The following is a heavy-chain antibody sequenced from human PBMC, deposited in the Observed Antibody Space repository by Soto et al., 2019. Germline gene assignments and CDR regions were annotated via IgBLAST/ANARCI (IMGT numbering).Heavy chain of an antibody. D-gene: IGHD3-22*01. CDR3: ARSGYGNNLDFDY. CDR2: IDWDDDK. Sequence: SGPTLVNPTQTLTLTCTFSGFSLGTGGMRVSWIRQPPGKALEWLARIDWDDDKFYSTSLKTRLTISKDTSKNQVVLTMTNMDPVDTATYYCARSGYGNNLDFDYWGQGTLVPVSS. V-gene: IGHV2-70*04. J-gene: IGHJ4*02. CDR1: GFSLGTGGMR.